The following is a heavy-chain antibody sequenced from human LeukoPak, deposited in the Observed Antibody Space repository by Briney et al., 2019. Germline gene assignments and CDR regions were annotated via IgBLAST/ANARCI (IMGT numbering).Heavy chain of an antibody. D-gene: IGHD4-23*01. CDR2: IIPIFGTA. CDR1: GGTFSSYA. CDR3: ARDTVVTPYFDY. V-gene: IGHV1-69*05. Sequence: ASVKVPCKASGGTFSSYAISWVRQAPGQGLEWMGRIIPIFGTANYAQKFQGRVTITTDESTSTAYMELSSLRSEDTAVYYCARDTVVTPYFDYWGHGTLVTVSS. J-gene: IGHJ4*01.